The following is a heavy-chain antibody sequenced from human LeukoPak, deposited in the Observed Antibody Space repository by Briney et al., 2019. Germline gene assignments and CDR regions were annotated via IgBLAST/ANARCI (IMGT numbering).Heavy chain of an antibody. V-gene: IGHV1-2*06. D-gene: IGHD5-12*01. J-gene: IGHJ4*02. Sequence: GASVKVSCKASGYTFTGYYMHWVRQAPGQGLKWMGRINPNSGGTNYAQKFQGRVTMTRDTSISTAYMELSRLRSDDTAVYYCVTLYSGYDYDYWGQGTLVTVSS. CDR1: GYTFTGYY. CDR3: VTLYSGYDYDY. CDR2: INPNSGGT.